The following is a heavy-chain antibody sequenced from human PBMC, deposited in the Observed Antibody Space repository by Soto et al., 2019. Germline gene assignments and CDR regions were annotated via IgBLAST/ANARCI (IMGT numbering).Heavy chain of an antibody. V-gene: IGHV1-69*01. CDR2: IIPIFGTA. Sequence: QVQLVQSGAEVKKPGSSVKVSCKASGGTFSSYAISWVRQAPGQGLEWMGGIIPIFGTANYAQKFQGRVTITADESTSTAYMELSSLRSEDTAVYYCARNFRRYYDSRGYSSFDYWGQGTLVTVSS. J-gene: IGHJ4*02. D-gene: IGHD3-22*01. CDR1: GGTFSSYA. CDR3: ARNFRRYYDSRGYSSFDY.